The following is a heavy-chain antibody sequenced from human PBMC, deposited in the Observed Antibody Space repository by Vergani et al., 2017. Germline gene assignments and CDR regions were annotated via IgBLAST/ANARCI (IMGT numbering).Heavy chain of an antibody. CDR1: GFTFSSYG. CDR2: ISYDGSNK. Sequence: QVQLVESGGGVVQPGRSLRLSCAASGFTFSSYGMHWVRQAPGKGLEWVAVISYDGSNKYYADSVKGRFTISRDNSKNTLYLQMNSLRAEDTAVYYCAKASQGMTTVNYYFDYWGQGTLVTVSS. CDR3: AKASQGMTTVNYYFDY. V-gene: IGHV3-30*18. D-gene: IGHD4-17*01. J-gene: IGHJ4*02.